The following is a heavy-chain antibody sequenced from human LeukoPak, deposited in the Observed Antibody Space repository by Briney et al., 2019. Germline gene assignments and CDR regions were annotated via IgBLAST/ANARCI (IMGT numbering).Heavy chain of an antibody. J-gene: IGHJ5*02. CDR1: VGTYSNYA. Sequence: ASVKVSFKSSVGTYSNYAIRWVRPPPAQGLEGMGGINPILGTANYAQKFQGRATHTTDEPTSTAYMELSSLRSEDTAVYYCARVVPAARWFGRWGPVTLVTVSS. D-gene: IGHD2-2*01. CDR3: ARVVPAARWFGR. V-gene: IGHV1-69*05. CDR2: INPILGTA.